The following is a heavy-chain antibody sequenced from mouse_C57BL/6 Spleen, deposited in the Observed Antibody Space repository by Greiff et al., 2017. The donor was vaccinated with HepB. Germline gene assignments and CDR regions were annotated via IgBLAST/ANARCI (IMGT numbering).Heavy chain of an antibody. CDR2: IYPGDGDT. CDR3: ARGYCREHYFDY. V-gene: IGHV1-82*01. Sequence: QVQLQQSGPELVKPGASVKISCKASGYAFSSSWMNWVKQRPGKGLEWIGRIYPGDGDTNYNGKFKGKATLTADKPSSTAYMQLSSLTSEDSAVYLCARGYCREHYFDYWGQGPTLTVPS. CDR1: GYAFSSSW. J-gene: IGHJ2*01. D-gene: IGHD3-3*01.